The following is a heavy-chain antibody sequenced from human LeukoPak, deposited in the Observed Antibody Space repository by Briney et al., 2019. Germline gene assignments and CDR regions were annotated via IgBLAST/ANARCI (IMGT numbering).Heavy chain of an antibody. CDR3: ARGDSDFWSAPPDY. V-gene: IGHV3-33*01. CDR1: GFTFSSYG. CDR2: IWYDGSNK. D-gene: IGHD3-3*01. Sequence: GGSLRLSCAASGFTFSSYGMHWGRQAPGKGLEGGAVIWYDGSNKYYADSVKGRFTISRDNSKNTLYLQMNSLRAEDTAVYYCARGDSDFWSAPPDYWGQGTLVTVSS. J-gene: IGHJ4*02.